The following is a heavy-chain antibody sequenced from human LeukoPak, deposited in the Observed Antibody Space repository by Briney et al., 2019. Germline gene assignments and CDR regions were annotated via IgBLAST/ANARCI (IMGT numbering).Heavy chain of an antibody. CDR3: AALGVAATVHFFHF. CDR1: GDTFNTYA. CDR2: FMPEFDSA. Sequence: SVKVSCKASGDTFNTYAISWVRQALGQGLEWMGSFMPEFDSANYEEKFQGRATFSADVSTSTTYLELTSLTSEDTAVYYCAALGVAATVHFFHFWGQGSLVTVSS. J-gene: IGHJ4*02. D-gene: IGHD1-1*01. V-gene: IGHV1-69*01.